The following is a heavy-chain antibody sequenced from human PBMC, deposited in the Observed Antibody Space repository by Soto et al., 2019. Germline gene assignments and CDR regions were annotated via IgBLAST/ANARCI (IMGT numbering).Heavy chain of an antibody. CDR2: IVPLLGTA. D-gene: IGHD6-19*01. Sequence: QVHLVQSGAEVKKPGSSVKVSCKASGGTFSTSGISWVRQAPGQGLEWVGRIVPLLGTANYAPRFQGRVTITADESTSTAYMELSSLRSEDTAVYYCAREYSSGWSGYWGQGTLVAVSS. CDR1: GGTFSTSG. J-gene: IGHJ4*02. CDR3: AREYSSGWSGY. V-gene: IGHV1-69*01.